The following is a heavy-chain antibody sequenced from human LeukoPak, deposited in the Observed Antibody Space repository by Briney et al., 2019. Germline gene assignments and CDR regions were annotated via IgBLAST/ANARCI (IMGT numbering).Heavy chain of an antibody. Sequence: ASVKVSCKASGYTFTAYHIHWLRQAPGQGLEWMGWIKPDSSATKYTQKFQGRVTLTRDTSISTAYLELSRLRSDDTAIYYCARACRSCGDGACSCFDYWGQGTLVTVSS. J-gene: IGHJ4*02. CDR1: GYTFTAYH. CDR2: IKPDSSAT. V-gene: IGHV1-2*02. CDR3: ARACRSCGDGACSCFDY. D-gene: IGHD2-15*01.